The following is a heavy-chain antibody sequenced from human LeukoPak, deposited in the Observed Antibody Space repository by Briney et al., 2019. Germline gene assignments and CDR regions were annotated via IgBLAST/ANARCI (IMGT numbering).Heavy chain of an antibody. V-gene: IGHV3-30*02. D-gene: IGHD2-21*02. CDR2: IHYDGSTK. CDR1: GFTFSTYA. J-gene: IGHJ4*02. CDR3: AKEVGVSSAIGH. Sequence: GGSLRPSCAASGFTFSTYAMHWVRQAPGKGLEWVAFIHYDGSTKYFADSVKGRFTISRDNSKNTLDLQMHSLRAEDTAVYYCAKEVGVSSAIGHWGQGTLVTVSS.